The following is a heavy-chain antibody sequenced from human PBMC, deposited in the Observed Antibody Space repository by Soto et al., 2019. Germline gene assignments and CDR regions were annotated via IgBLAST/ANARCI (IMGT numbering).Heavy chain of an antibody. CDR1: GGSFSGYY. Sequence: QVQLQQWGAGLLKPSETLSLTCAVYGGSFSGYYWSWIRQPPGKGLEWIGEINHSGSTNYNPSLKSRVTISVDTSKNQFSLKLSSVTAADTAVYYCARITFKAFDYWGQGTLVTVSS. V-gene: IGHV4-34*01. D-gene: IGHD3-16*01. CDR2: INHSGST. CDR3: ARITFKAFDY. J-gene: IGHJ4*02.